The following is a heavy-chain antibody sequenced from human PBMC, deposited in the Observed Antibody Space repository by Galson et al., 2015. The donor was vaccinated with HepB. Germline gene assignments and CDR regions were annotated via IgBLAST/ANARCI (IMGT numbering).Heavy chain of an antibody. J-gene: IGHJ4*02. Sequence: SVKVSCKASGYTFTSYYMHWVRQAPGQGLEWMGIINPSGGSTSYAQKFQGRVTMTRDTSTSTVYMELSSLRSEDTAVYYCARGYCSGGSCYQFDYWGQGTLVTVSS. CDR1: GYTFTSYY. CDR3: ARGYCSGGSCYQFDY. V-gene: IGHV1-46*03. D-gene: IGHD2-15*01. CDR2: INPSGGST.